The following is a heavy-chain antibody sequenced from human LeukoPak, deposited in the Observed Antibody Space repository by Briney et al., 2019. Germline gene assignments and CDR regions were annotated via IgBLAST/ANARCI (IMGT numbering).Heavy chain of an antibody. J-gene: IGHJ4*02. D-gene: IGHD3-22*01. V-gene: IGHV3-30*18. CDR3: AKDRPYYYDSSGQSQVGY. Sequence: GGSLRLSCAASGFTFSSYAMSWVRQAPGKGLEWVAVISYDGSNKYYADSVKGRFTISRGNSKNTLYLQMNSLRAEDTAVYYCAKDRPYYYDSSGQSQVGYWGQGTVVTVSS. CDR2: ISYDGSNK. CDR1: GFTFSSYA.